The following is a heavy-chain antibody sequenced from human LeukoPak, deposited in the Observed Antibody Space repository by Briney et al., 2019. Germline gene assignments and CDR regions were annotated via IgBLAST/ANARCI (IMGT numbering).Heavy chain of an antibody. Sequence: GRSLRLSCAASGFTFSSYGMHWVRQAPGKGLEWVAVISYDGSNKYYADSVKGRFTISRDNSKNTLYLQMNSLRAEDTAVYYCAKDRRIVATITQTYYYGMDVWGQGTTVTVSS. CDR3: AKDRRIVATITQTYYYGMDV. CDR1: GFTFSSYG. D-gene: IGHD5-12*01. V-gene: IGHV3-30*18. J-gene: IGHJ6*02. CDR2: ISYDGSNK.